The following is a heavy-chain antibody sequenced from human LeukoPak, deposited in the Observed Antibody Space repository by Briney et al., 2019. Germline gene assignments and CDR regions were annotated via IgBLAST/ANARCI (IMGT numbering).Heavy chain of an antibody. V-gene: IGHV3-66*01. J-gene: IGHJ4*02. CDR3: AKESGDDSSGYYEVFDY. D-gene: IGHD3-22*01. CDR1: GFTVSSNY. Sequence: GGSLRLSCAASGFTVSSNYMSWVRQAPGKGLEWVSLIYSGGSTYYVDSVKGRFTISRDNSKNTLYLQMNSLRAEDTAVYYCAKESGDDSSGYYEVFDYWGQGTLVTVSS. CDR2: IYSGGST.